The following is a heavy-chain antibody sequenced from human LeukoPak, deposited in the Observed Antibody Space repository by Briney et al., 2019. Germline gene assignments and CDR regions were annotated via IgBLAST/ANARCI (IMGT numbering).Heavy chain of an antibody. V-gene: IGHV4-34*01. CDR2: INHSGST. CDR3: ARSRLHPIIFYY. Sequence: SETLSLTCTVSGGSISSYYGSWIRQPPGKGLEWIGEINHSGSTNYNPSLKSRVIISVDTSKNQFSLKLTSVTAADTAVYYCARSRLHPIIFYYWGQGTLVTVSS. CDR1: GGSISSYY. J-gene: IGHJ4*02. D-gene: IGHD5-24*01.